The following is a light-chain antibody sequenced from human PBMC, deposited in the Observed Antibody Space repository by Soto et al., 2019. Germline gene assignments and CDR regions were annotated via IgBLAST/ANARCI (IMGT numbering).Light chain of an antibody. CDR2: GTS. Sequence: ENVLTQSPGTLSLSPGERATLSCRASQVVSSGYLAWYQHKPGQAPRLLISGTSTRATGIPDRFSGSGSGTDFTLTITRLEPEDFAVYYCQQRSNWPPGFGPGTKVDIK. CDR1: QVVSSGY. J-gene: IGKJ3*01. V-gene: IGKV3D-20*02. CDR3: QQRSNWPPG.